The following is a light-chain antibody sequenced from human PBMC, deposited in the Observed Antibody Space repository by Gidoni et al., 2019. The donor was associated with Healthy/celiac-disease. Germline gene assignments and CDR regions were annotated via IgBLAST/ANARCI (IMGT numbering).Light chain of an antibody. V-gene: IGKV3-20*01. J-gene: IGKJ3*01. CDR3: QQYGSSPRVT. CDR2: GAS. Sequence: EIVVTQSPGTLSLSPGERATLSCSASQSVRSSYLAWYQQNPGQAPRLLIYGASSRATGIPDRFSGSGSGTSFTLTISRLEPEDFAVYYCQQYGSSPRVTFGPGTKVDIK. CDR1: QSVRSSY.